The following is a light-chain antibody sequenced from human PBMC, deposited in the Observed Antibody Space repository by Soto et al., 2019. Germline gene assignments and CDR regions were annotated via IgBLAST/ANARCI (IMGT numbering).Light chain of an antibody. CDR1: ENIRTN. CDR2: GAS. V-gene: IGKV3-15*01. Sequence: IVMTQSPATLSVSPGNGATFSCRDSENIRTNLAWYQQKPVQVPRLLIYGASTRATGVPARFRGSGSGTEFILTISSLQSEYFAMYYGQQYNNWLLTFXGGTKLDIK. J-gene: IGKJ4*01. CDR3: QQYNNWLLT.